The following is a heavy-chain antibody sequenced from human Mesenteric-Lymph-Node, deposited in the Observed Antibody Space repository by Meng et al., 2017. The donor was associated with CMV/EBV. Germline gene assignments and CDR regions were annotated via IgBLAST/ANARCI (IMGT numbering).Heavy chain of an antibody. J-gene: IGHJ5*02. Sequence: SGGSVSSSSYYWSWLRQPPGKGLEWIGYIYYSGRTNYNPSLKSRVTISVDTSKHQFSLKLSSVTAADTAVYYCARFEYSSSFNWFDPWGQGTLVTVSS. D-gene: IGHD6-6*01. CDR2: IYYSGRT. CDR1: GGSVSSSSYY. CDR3: ARFEYSSSFNWFDP. V-gene: IGHV4-61*01.